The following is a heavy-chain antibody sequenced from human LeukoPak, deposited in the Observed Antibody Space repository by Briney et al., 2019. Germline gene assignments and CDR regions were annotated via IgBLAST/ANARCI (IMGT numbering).Heavy chain of an antibody. CDR1: GFTVSSNS. CDR2: ISGSGGST. V-gene: IGHV3-23*01. J-gene: IGHJ6*03. CDR3: GGGGFGEAYYYYYYMDV. Sequence: GGSLRLSCTVSGFTVSSNSMSWVRQAPGKGLEWVSIISGSGGSTYYADSVKGRFTISRDNSKNTLYLQINSLRAEDTAVYYCGGGGFGEAYYYYYYMDVWGKGTTVTVSS. D-gene: IGHD3-10*01.